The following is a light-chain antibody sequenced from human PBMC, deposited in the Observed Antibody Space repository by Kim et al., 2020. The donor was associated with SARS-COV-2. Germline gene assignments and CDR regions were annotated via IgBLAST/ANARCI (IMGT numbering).Light chain of an antibody. CDR2: DAS. V-gene: IGKV3-11*01. CDR1: QSVSSY. J-gene: IGKJ2*01. CDR3: QQRSNWPPYT. Sequence: LSPGERATLSCRASQSVSSYVAWYQQKPGQAPRLLIYDASNRATGIPARFSGSGSGTDFTLTISSLEPEDFAVYYWQQRSNWPPYTFGQGTKLEI.